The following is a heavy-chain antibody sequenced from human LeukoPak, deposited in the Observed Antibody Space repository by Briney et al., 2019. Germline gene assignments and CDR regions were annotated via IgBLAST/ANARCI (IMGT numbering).Heavy chain of an antibody. J-gene: IGHJ4*02. Sequence: GASVKVSCKAAGYTFTGYYMHWVRQAPGQGLEWMGWINPNSGCTNYEQKFQGRVTMTRDTPTTPAYMELSRLRSDDTAVYYCARMYFVSGSYYTDYWGQGTLVTVSS. V-gene: IGHV1-2*02. CDR3: ARMYFVSGSYYTDY. CDR2: INPNSGCT. D-gene: IGHD3-10*01. CDR1: GYTFTGYY.